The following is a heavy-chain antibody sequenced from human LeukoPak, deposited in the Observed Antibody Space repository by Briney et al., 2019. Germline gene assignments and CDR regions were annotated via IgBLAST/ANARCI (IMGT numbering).Heavy chain of an antibody. D-gene: IGHD1-7*01. Sequence: PGRSLRLSPAASGFTFTRYCMSSVHHAPRKGLEWVANIKHDGNEKYQVDSVKGRFTISRDNAKYSLFLQMNSLRVEDTAVYYCATMGLELPPYYFDYWGQGTLVTVSS. CDR1: GFTFTRYC. V-gene: IGHV3-7*03. J-gene: IGHJ4*02. CDR3: ATMGLELPPYYFDY. CDR2: IKHDGNEK.